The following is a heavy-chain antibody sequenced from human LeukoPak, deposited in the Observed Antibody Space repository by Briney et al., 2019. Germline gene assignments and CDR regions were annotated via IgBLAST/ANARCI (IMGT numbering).Heavy chain of an antibody. D-gene: IGHD1-26*01. CDR3: ATTTIRLGY. Sequence: SETLSLTCTVSGDSISTSNSYWGWIRQPPGKGLEWIGSIYYSGNTYYNASLKSRVTISVDTSKNQFSLKLSSVTAADTAVYYCATTTIRLGYWGQGTLVTVSS. J-gene: IGHJ4*02. CDR2: IYYSGNT. V-gene: IGHV4-39*07. CDR1: GDSISTSNSY.